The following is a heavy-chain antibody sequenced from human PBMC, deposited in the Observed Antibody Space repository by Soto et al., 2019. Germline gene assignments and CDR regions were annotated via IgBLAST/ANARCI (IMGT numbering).Heavy chain of an antibody. V-gene: IGHV3-53*01. CDR2: IYTGGIT. J-gene: IGHJ4*02. CDR1: GFTVSSNY. Sequence: SLRGKCAASGFTVSSNYMSWVRQAPGKGLEWVSVIYTGGITYYADPVKGRFTISRDTSKNTLYLQMNSLRAEDTAVYYCARGSYSSTSSYYFEYWGQGTLFTVS. CDR3: ARGSYSSTSSYYFEY. D-gene: IGHD6-13*01.